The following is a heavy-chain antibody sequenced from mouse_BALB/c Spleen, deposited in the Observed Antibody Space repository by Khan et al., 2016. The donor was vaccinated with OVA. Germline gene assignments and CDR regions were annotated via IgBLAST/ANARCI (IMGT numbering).Heavy chain of an antibody. CDR3: VRWDY. CDR1: GYSITSGYS. Sequence: VQLKESGPDLLKPSQSLSLTYTVTGYSITSGYSWHWIRQFPGHKLEWMGYIDYSGTTNYNPSLKSRISITREISKNQFFLQLNSVTTEDTATYYCVRWDYWGQGTTLTVSS. J-gene: IGHJ2*01. CDR2: IDYSGTT. V-gene: IGHV3-1*02.